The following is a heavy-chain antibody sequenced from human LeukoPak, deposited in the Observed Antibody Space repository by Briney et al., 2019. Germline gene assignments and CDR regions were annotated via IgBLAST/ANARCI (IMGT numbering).Heavy chain of an antibody. V-gene: IGHV3-48*03. CDR1: GFTFSSYE. Sequence: GGSLRLSCAASGFTFSSYEMNWVRPAPGKGLEWVSYISSSGSTIYYADSVKGRFTISRDNAKNSLYLQMNSLRAEDTAVYYCARASSWRYNWFDPWGQGTLVTVSS. CDR3: ARASSWRYNWFDP. CDR2: ISSSGSTI. J-gene: IGHJ5*02. D-gene: IGHD6-13*01.